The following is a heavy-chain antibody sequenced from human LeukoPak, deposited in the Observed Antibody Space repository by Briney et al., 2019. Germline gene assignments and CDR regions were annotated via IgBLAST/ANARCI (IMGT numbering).Heavy chain of an antibody. CDR1: GFPFSGYS. D-gene: IGHD3-10*01. Sequence: GGSLRLSCAASGFPFSGYSLTWVRQAPGKGLEWISYISSSNTIYYADSVKGRFTISRDNAKNSLYLQMNSLTADDTAVYYCARLGRFLRVDYFDYWGQGSLVTVSS. J-gene: IGHJ4*02. CDR3: ARLGRFLRVDYFDY. V-gene: IGHV3-48*01. CDR2: ISSSNTI.